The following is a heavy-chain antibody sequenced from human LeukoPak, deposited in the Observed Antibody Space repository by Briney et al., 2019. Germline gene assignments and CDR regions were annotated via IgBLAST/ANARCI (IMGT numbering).Heavy chain of an antibody. CDR2: IYYTGST. J-gene: IGHJ4*02. CDR3: ARGRSGSYHSPFDY. Sequence: SSETLSLTCTVSGGSISSYYWSWTRQPPGKGLEWIGYIYYTGSTNYNPSLESRVTISVDTSKNQFSLKLSSVTAADTAFYYCARGRSGSYHSPFDYWGQGTLVTVSS. CDR1: GGSISSYY. D-gene: IGHD1-26*01. V-gene: IGHV4-59*13.